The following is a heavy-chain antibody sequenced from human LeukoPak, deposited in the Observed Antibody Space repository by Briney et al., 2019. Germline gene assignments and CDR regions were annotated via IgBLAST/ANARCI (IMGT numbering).Heavy chain of an antibody. D-gene: IGHD2-8*01. V-gene: IGHV3-74*01. CDR3: AREDGNWFDP. CDR1: GFTFSSYW. CDR2: INGGGSST. J-gene: IGHJ5*02. Sequence: GGSLRLSCAAAGFTFSSYWMHWVRQAPGKGLVWVSRINGGGSSTSYADSVKGRFTISRDNAKNTLYLQMNSLRAEDTAVYYCAREDGNWFDPWGQGTLVTVSS.